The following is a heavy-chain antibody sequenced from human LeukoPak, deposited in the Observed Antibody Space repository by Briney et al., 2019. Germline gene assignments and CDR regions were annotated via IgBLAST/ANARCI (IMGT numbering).Heavy chain of an antibody. D-gene: IGHD5-12*01. V-gene: IGHV4-59*01. CDR1: GGSISSYY. CDR2: IYYSGST. Sequence: PSETLSLTRTVSGGSISSYYWSWIRQPPGKGLEWIGYIYYSGSTNYNPSLKSRVTISVDTSKNQFSLKLSSVTAADTAVYYCARARGYSGYDYGWFDPWGQGTLVTVSS. CDR3: ARARGYSGYDYGWFDP. J-gene: IGHJ5*02.